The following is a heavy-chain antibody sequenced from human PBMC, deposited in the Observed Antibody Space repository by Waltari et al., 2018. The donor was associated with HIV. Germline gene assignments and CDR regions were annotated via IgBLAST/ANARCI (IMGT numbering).Heavy chain of an antibody. CDR2: IYRSGTT. CDR1: ASSISRNYY. J-gene: IGHJ3*02. CDR3: ARDQDYYDSSGYTSYAFDI. V-gene: IGHV4-38-2*02. D-gene: IGHD3-22*01. Sequence: QVLLQESGPRLVKSSETLSLTCTVSASSISRNYYWGWLRQAPGKGLEWIGSIYRSGTTYYNPSFKTRVTISVNMSKNQYSLKLSSLTAADTAMYYCARDQDYYDSSGYTSYAFDIWGRGTMIIVSS.